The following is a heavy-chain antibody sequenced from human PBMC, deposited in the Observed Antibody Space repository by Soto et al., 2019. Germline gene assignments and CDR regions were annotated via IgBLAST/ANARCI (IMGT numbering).Heavy chain of an antibody. CDR1: GFTFSSYA. V-gene: IGHV3-30-3*01. J-gene: IGHJ4*02. CDR2: ISYDGSNK. D-gene: IGHD3-3*01. Sequence: PGGSLRLSCAASGFTFSSYAMHWVRQAPGKGREWVAVISYDGSNKYYADSVKGRFTISRDNSKNTLYLQMNSLRAEDTAVYYCATPPALGFLEWLPDYWGQGTLVTVSS. CDR3: ATPPALGFLEWLPDY.